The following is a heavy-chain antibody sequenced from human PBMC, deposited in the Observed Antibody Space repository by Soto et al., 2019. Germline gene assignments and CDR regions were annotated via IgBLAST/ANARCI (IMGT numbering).Heavy chain of an antibody. D-gene: IGHD5-18*01. V-gene: IGHV1-8*01. CDR1: GYTFTSYD. CDR3: ARGLEYSYGSWYYGTDV. Sequence: ASVKVSCKASGYTFTSYDINWVRQATGQGLEWMGWMNPNSGNTGYAQKFQGRVTMTRNTSISTAYMELSSLRSEDTAVYYCARGLEYSYGSWYYGTDVWGQGTTVTVSS. J-gene: IGHJ6*02. CDR2: MNPNSGNT.